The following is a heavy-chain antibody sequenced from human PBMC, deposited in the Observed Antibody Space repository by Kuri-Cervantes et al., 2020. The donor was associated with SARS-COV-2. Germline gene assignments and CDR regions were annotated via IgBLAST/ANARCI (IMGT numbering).Heavy chain of an antibody. V-gene: IGHV4-34*01. Sequence: SQTLSLTCAVSGGSFSGYYWSWIRQPPGKGLEWIGEINHSGSTNYNPSLKSRVTISVDTSKNQFSLKLSSVTAADTAVYYCARGFSAVVVAHWYFDLWGRGTLVTVSS. CDR2: INHSGST. CDR1: GGSFSGYY. CDR3: ARGFSAVVVAHWYFDL. J-gene: IGHJ2*01. D-gene: IGHD3-22*01.